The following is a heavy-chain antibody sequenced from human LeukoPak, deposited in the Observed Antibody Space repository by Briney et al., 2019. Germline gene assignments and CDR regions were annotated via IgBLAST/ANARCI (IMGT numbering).Heavy chain of an antibody. Sequence: ASVKVSCKASGYTFTSYYMHWVRQAPGQGLEWMGIINPSGGSTSYAQKFQGRVTMTRDTSTSTVYMELSSLRSEDTAVYYCARRGAPSIAAAGKDFDYWGQGTLVTVSS. CDR3: ARRGAPSIAAAGKDFDY. D-gene: IGHD6-13*01. CDR1: GYTFTSYY. CDR2: INPSGGST. V-gene: IGHV1-46*01. J-gene: IGHJ4*02.